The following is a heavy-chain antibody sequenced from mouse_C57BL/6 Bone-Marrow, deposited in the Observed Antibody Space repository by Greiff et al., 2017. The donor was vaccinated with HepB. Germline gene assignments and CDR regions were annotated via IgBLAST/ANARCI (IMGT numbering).Heavy chain of an antibody. CDR3: ALLTFYYFDY. J-gene: IGHJ2*01. CDR1: GYTFTDYY. Sequence: EVQLQQSGPELVKPGASVKISCKASGYTFTDYYMNWVKQSHGKSLEWIGDINPNNGGTSYNQKFKGKATLTVDKSSSTAYMELRSLTSEDSAVYYCALLTFYYFDYWGQGTTLTVSS. V-gene: IGHV1-26*01. CDR2: INPNNGGT. D-gene: IGHD4-1*01.